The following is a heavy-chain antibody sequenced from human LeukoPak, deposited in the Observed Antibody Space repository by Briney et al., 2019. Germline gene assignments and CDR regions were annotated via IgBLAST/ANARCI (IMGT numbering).Heavy chain of an antibody. D-gene: IGHD4-23*01. CDR2: THYSGST. J-gene: IGHJ4*02. CDR3: ARGQSGYWVVIGY. Sequence: SETLSLTCIASGGSIYSYYWSCIRQPPGKGLEWIGYTHYSGSTNYSPSLKSRVTISVDTSKNQFSLKLSSVTAADTAVYYCARGQSGYWVVIGYWGRGTLVTVSS. V-gene: IGHV4-59*01. CDR1: GGSIYSYY.